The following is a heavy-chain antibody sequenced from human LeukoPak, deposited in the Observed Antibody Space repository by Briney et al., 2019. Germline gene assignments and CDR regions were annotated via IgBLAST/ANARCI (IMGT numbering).Heavy chain of an antibody. CDR1: GFTFSSYP. Sequence: PGGSLRLSCAASGFTFSSYPMSWVRRAPGKGLEWVAFIRYDGSNKYYADSVKGRFTISRDNSKNTLYLQMNSLRAEDTAVYYCAKDLIFGVVITPIDYWGQGTLVTVSS. V-gene: IGHV3-30*02. J-gene: IGHJ4*02. D-gene: IGHD3-3*01. CDR3: AKDLIFGVVITPIDY. CDR2: IRYDGSNK.